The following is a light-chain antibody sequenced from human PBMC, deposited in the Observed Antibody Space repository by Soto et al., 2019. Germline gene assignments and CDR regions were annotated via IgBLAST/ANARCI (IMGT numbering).Light chain of an antibody. CDR1: QSVNID. Sequence: EIVLTQSPATLSVSPGERATLSCRASQSVNIDVVWYQQKPGQAPKLLMFSASARDTGIPARFIGGGSETEFTLTISSLQPEDSAVYYCQQYNTWPFTFGPGTKVDIK. J-gene: IGKJ3*01. CDR3: QQYNTWPFT. CDR2: SAS. V-gene: IGKV3D-15*01.